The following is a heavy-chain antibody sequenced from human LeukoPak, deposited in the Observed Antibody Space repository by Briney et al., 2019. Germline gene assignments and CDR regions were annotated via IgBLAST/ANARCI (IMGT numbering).Heavy chain of an antibody. CDR1: GGSFSGYY. CDR2: INHSGST. D-gene: IGHD4-17*01. J-gene: IGHJ5*02. CDR3: ARHPGGVTTPYNWFDP. V-gene: IGHV4-34*01. Sequence: SETLSLTCAVYGGSFSGYYWSWIRQPPGKGLEWIGEINHSGSTNYNPSLKSRVTISVDTSKNQFSLKLSSVTAADTAVYYCARHPGGVTTPYNWFDPWGQGTLVTVSS.